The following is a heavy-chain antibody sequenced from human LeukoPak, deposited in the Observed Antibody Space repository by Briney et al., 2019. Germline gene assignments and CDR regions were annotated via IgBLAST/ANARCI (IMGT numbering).Heavy chain of an antibody. CDR1: GYTFTGYY. CDR3: ARALYSSGWYDY. V-gene: IGHV1-2*02. CDR2: INPNSGGT. Sequence: GASVKVSCKASGYTFTGYYMHWVRQAPGQGLEWMGWINPNSGGTNYAQKFQGRVTMTRDASISTAYMELSRLRSDDTAVYYCARALYSSGWYDYWGQGTLVTVSS. J-gene: IGHJ4*02. D-gene: IGHD6-19*01.